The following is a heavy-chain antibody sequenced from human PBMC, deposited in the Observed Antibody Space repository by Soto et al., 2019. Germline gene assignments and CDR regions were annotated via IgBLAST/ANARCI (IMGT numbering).Heavy chain of an antibody. V-gene: IGHV1-69*13. CDR2: IIPIFGTA. J-gene: IGHJ3*02. D-gene: IGHD6-6*01. CDR1: GGTFSSYA. CDR3: ARVWRSSSFDAFDI. Sequence: AVKVSCKASGGTFSSYAISWVRQAPGQGLEWMGGIIPIFGTANYAQKFQGRVTITADESTSTAYMELSSLRSEDTAVYYCARVWRSSSFDAFDIWGPGTMVTVSS.